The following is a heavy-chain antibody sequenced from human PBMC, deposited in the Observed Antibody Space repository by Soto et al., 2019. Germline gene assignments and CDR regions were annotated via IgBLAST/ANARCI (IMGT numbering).Heavy chain of an antibody. Sequence: GGSLRLSCAASGFTFSSYAMSWVRQAPGKGLEWVSAISGSGGSTYYADSVKGRFTISRDNSKNTLYLQMNSLRAEDTAVYYCAKDLGYCSSTSCDYYYYYYYMDVWGKGTTVTVSS. D-gene: IGHD2-2*01. CDR2: ISGSGGST. CDR1: GFTFSSYA. CDR3: AKDLGYCSSTSCDYYYYYYYMDV. V-gene: IGHV3-23*01. J-gene: IGHJ6*03.